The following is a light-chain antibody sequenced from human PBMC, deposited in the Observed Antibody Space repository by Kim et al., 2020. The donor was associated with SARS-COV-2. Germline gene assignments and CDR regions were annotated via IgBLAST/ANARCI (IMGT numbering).Light chain of an antibody. J-gene: IGLJ3*02. V-gene: IGLV2-8*01. CDR2: EIN. CDR3: SSYAGHNTWV. Sequence: QSALTQPPSASGSPGQSVTISCTGTSSDVGGYKYVSWYQQYPGTAPRLMIYEINYRPSGVPDRFSGSKSGKTASLTVSGLQAEDEADYYCSSYAGHNTWVFGGGTQLTVL. CDR1: SSDVGGYKY.